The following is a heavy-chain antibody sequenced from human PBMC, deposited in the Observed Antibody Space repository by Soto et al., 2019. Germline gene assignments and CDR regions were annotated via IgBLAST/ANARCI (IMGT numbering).Heavy chain of an antibody. V-gene: IGHV4-28*01. J-gene: IGHJ4*02. D-gene: IGHD1-26*01. CDR3: ARREIQGPIDY. CDR1: GYSISSSNW. CDR2: IYYSGTT. Sequence: QVQLQESGPGLVKPSDTLSLTCAVSGYSISSSNWWGWIRQPPGKGLEWIGYIYYSGTTYYNPSLKSRVTMSLDTPKNQFSLKLPSVTAVDTAVYYCARREIQGPIDYWGQGTLVTVSS.